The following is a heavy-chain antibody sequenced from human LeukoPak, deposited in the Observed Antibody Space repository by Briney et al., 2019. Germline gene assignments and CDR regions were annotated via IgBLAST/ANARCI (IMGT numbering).Heavy chain of an antibody. CDR2: IKQDGSEK. Sequence: GGSLRLSCAASGFTFSRYWMSWVRQAPGKGLEWAANIKQDGSEKYYVDSVKGRFTISRDNAKNSLYLQMNSLRAEDTAVYYCASLIAVAGTPFDYWGQGTLVTVSS. CDR3: ASLIAVAGTPFDY. J-gene: IGHJ4*02. V-gene: IGHV3-7*01. D-gene: IGHD6-19*01. CDR1: GFTFSRYW.